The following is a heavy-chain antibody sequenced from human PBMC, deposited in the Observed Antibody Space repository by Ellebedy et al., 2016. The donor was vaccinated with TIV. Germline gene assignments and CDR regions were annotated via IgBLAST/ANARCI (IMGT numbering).Heavy chain of an antibody. V-gene: IGHV3-23*01. J-gene: IGHJ5*02. Sequence: GESLKISCATSGFNFNIFAISWLRPAPGEGLEWVSAISSSGDSTFYADSVKGRFTVSRDNSKNMLYLQMNSLRAADTAVYYCAKGRGGDWFGDTLDDPWGQGTLLTVSS. CDR1: GFNFNIFA. CDR2: ISSSGDST. CDR3: AKGRGGDWFGDTLDDP. D-gene: IGHD3-10*01.